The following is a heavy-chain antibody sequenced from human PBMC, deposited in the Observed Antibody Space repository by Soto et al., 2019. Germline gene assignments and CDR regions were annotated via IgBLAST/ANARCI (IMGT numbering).Heavy chain of an antibody. Sequence: PWGSLRLSCVASGFTFSNFAMSWVRQAPGKGLEWVYMISNTGVSTYYADYVKRRFTISSDDSKNSLYLPMNIMRAEATAVYYCAKIKRLGAAADYYYGMDVWGQGTTVTVSS. V-gene: IGHV3-23*01. D-gene: IGHD6-13*01. J-gene: IGHJ6*02. CDR2: ISNTGVST. CDR1: GFTFSNFA. CDR3: AKIKRLGAAADYYYGMDV.